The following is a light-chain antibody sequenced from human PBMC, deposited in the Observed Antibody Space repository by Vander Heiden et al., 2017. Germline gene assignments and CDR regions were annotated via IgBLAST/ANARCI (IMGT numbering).Light chain of an antibody. CDR2: KGS. V-gene: IGLV3-1*01. Sequence: SYELTQPPSVSVSPGQTASITCSGDKLGDKYACWYQQKPGQSPVLVIYKGSKRPSGIPERFSGSNSGNTATLTIRGTQAVDESDYYCQAGDSTWVFGGGTKLTVL. CDR3: QAGDSTWV. CDR1: KLGDKY. J-gene: IGLJ3*02.